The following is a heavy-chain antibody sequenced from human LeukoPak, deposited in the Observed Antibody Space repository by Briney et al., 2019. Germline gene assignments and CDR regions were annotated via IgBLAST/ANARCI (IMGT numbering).Heavy chain of an antibody. V-gene: IGHV1-18*01. J-gene: IGHJ4*02. Sequence: GASVKVSCKASGYTFTSYGISWVRQAPGQGLEWMGWISAYNGNTNYAPKLQGRVTMTTDTSTSTAYMERRSLRSDDTAVYCCARFDDYGDYLIDYWGQGTLVTVSS. D-gene: IGHD4-17*01. CDR2: ISAYNGNT. CDR1: GYTFTSYG. CDR3: ARFDDYGDYLIDY.